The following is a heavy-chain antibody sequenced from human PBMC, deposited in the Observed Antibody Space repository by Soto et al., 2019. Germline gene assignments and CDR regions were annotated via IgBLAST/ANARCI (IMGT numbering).Heavy chain of an antibody. J-gene: IGHJ5*02. CDR1: GYSFTSYW. D-gene: IGHD3-10*01. CDR3: ARQLPTMGRGVISGGKYNWFDP. CDR2: IYPGDSDT. V-gene: IGHV5-51*01. Sequence: GESLKISCKGSGYSFTSYWIGWVRQMPGKGLEWMGIIYPGDSDTRYSPCFQGQVPNSAHKSISTAYLQWSSLKAPDTAMYYCARQLPTMGRGVISGGKYNWFDPWGQGTLVTVSS.